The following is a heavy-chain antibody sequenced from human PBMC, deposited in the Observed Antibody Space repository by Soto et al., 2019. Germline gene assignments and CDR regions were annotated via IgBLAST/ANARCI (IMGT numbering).Heavy chain of an antibody. CDR3: ARHDAVLRYFDWLFDY. CDR1: GFTFSSYW. V-gene: IGHV3-7*01. J-gene: IGHJ4*02. Sequence: GGSLRLSCAASGFTFSSYWMSWVRQAPGKGLEWVANIKQDGSEKYYVDSVKGRFTISRDNAKNSLYLQMNSLRAEDTAVYYCARHDAVLRYFDWLFDYWGQGTLVTVSS. D-gene: IGHD3-9*01. CDR2: IKQDGSEK.